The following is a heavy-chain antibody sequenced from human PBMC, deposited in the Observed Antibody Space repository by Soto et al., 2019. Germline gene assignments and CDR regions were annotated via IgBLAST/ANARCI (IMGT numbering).Heavy chain of an antibody. CDR2: IYYSGST. D-gene: IGHD6-19*01. CDR3: ARKVAGTLTYYYYYGMDV. CDR1: GGSISSYY. J-gene: IGHJ6*02. Sequence: PSETLSLTCTVSGGSISSYYWSWIRQPPGKGLEWIGYIYYSGSTNYNPSLKSRVTISVDTSKNQFSLKLSSVTAADTAVYYCARKVAGTLTYYYYYGMDVWGQGTTVTVSS. V-gene: IGHV4-59*01.